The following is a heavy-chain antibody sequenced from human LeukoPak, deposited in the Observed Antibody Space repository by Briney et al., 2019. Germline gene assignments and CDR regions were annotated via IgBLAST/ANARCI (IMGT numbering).Heavy chain of an antibody. CDR2: ISSSSHRT. CDR3: AGPTKTDSGTKDIDY. V-gene: IGHV3-48*04. D-gene: IGHD3-10*01. J-gene: IGHJ4*02. CDR1: GFTFSSYS. Sequence: GGSLRLSCAASGFTFSSYSINWVRQAPGKGLEWVAYISSSSHRTYYADSVKGRFTISRDNAKNSLFLQMDSLRPEDTAMYYCAGPTKTDSGTKDIDYWGQGTLVTVSS.